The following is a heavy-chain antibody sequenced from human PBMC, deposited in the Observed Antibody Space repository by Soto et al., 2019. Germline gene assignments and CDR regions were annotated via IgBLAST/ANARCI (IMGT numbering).Heavy chain of an antibody. V-gene: IGHV3-21*01. D-gene: IGHD3-10*01. J-gene: IGHJ4*02. CDR3: AREIDGSGSLID. CDR2: ISSGSSYI. Sequence: EVQLVESGGGLVKPGGSLRLSCAASGFTFSSYTMNWVRQAPGKGLEWVSSISSGSSYIYYADSMKGRFTISRDNAKNSLYLQMNSLRAEDTAVYYCAREIDGSGSLIDWGQGTLVTVSS. CDR1: GFTFSSYT.